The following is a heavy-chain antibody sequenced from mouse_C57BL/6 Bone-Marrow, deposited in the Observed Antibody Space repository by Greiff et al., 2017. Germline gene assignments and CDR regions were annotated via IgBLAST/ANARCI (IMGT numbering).Heavy chain of an antibody. CDR1: GYTFTDYE. V-gene: IGHV1-15*01. CDR3: ARRGHGNLEGCAY. CDR2: IDPETGGT. Sequence: QVQLQQSGAELVRPGASVTLSCKASGYTFTDYEMHWVKQTPVHGLEWIGAIDPETGGTAYNQKFKGKAILTADKSSSTAYMELRSLTSEDSAVYYCARRGHGNLEGCAYWGQGTLVTVSA. J-gene: IGHJ3*01. D-gene: IGHD2-1*01.